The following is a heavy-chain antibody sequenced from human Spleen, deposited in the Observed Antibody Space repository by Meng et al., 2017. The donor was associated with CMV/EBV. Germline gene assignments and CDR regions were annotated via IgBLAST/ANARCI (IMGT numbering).Heavy chain of an antibody. J-gene: IGHJ6*02. CDR1: GYTFTSYG. CDR3: AGGGGSGGGYYDFWSGYRYYYYGMDV. Sequence: ASVKVSCKASGYTFTSYGISWVRQAPGQGLEWMGWISAYNGNTNYAQKLQGRVTMTTDTSTSTAYMELRSLRSDDTAVYCCAGGGGSGGGYYDFWSGYRYYYYGMDVWGQGTTVTVSS. CDR2: ISAYNGNT. V-gene: IGHV1-18*01. D-gene: IGHD3-3*01.